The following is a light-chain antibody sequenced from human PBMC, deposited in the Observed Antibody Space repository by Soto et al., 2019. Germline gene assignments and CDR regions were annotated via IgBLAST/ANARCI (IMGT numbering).Light chain of an antibody. CDR3: CSYAGSSSVV. V-gene: IGLV2-23*01. Sequence: QSVLTQPASVSGSPGQSITISRAGTSSDVGSYNLVSWYQQHPGKAPKLMIYEGSKRPSGVSTRFSGSKAGNTASLTISGLQAEDEADYYCCSYAGSSSVVFGGGTKLTVL. CDR2: EGS. J-gene: IGLJ2*01. CDR1: SSDVGSYNL.